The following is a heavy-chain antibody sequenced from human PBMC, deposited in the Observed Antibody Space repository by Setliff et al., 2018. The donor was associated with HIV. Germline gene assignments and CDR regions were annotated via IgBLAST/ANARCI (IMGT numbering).Heavy chain of an antibody. V-gene: IGHV3-33*06. CDR3: AKASGYDSSGYYYEP. CDR1: GFTFNTYW. D-gene: IGHD3-22*01. J-gene: IGHJ5*02. CDR2: IWYDGSNK. Sequence: GGSLRLSCAASGFTFNTYWMHWVRQAPGKGLEWVAVIWYDGSNKYYADSVKGRFTISRDNSKNTLYLQMNSLRAEDTAVYYCAKASGYDSSGYYYEPWGQGTLVTVSS.